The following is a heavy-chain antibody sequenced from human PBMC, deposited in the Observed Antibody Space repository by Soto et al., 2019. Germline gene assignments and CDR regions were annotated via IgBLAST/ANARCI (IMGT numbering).Heavy chain of an antibody. V-gene: IGHV3-21*04. CDR2: ITSSSSYT. J-gene: IGHJ4*02. D-gene: IGHD1-1*01. Sequence: GRSLRLSFPASGFTFNSYWMHWVRQAPGKGLVWVSRITSSSSYTHYADSVKGRFTISRDNAKNSLYLQMNSLRAEDTAVYYCTGGQDNLAVNFDYWGQGTPATVSS. CDR3: TGGQDNLAVNFDY. CDR1: GFTFNSYW.